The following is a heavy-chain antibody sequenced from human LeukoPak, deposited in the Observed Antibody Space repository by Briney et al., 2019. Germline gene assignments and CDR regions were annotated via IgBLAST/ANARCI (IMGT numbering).Heavy chain of an antibody. Sequence: PGGSLRLSCEASGFTFGDYWMTWVRQAPGKGLEWVANIKQDGSEKYYVDSVKGRFTISRDNAKNSLYLQMNSLRAEDTAVYHCARGSRHDYWGQGTLVTVSS. CDR2: IKQDGSEK. CDR3: ARGSRHDY. V-gene: IGHV3-7*05. D-gene: IGHD1-1*01. CDR1: GFTFGDYW. J-gene: IGHJ4*02.